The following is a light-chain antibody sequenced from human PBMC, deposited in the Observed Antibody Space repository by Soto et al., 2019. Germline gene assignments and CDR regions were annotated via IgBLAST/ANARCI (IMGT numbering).Light chain of an antibody. CDR3: VQATHWPWT. V-gene: IGKV2-30*01. CDR2: KVS. CDR1: QSLVSSNGNTF. Sequence: DVVMTQSPLSLPVTLGQPASISCRSSQSLVSSNGNTFLIWFQQRPGQSPRRLIDKVSNRDSAVPDRLTGSGSGADFTLEISRVEAEDVGVYYCVQATHWPWTFGQGTKVEIK. J-gene: IGKJ1*01.